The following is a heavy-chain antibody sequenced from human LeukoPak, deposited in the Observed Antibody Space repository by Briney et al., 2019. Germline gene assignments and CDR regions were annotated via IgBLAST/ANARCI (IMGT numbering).Heavy chain of an antibody. CDR3: ARRQGCSSSSCPPDY. Sequence: RGESLKISCKGSGYSFTSYWIAWVRQVPGKGLEWMGIIYPGDSDTRYSPSFQGQVTISADKSINTAYLQWSSLRALDTAMYYCARRQGCSSSSCPPDYWGQGTLVTVSP. V-gene: IGHV5-51*01. CDR1: GYSFTSYW. CDR2: IYPGDSDT. D-gene: IGHD2-2*01. J-gene: IGHJ4*02.